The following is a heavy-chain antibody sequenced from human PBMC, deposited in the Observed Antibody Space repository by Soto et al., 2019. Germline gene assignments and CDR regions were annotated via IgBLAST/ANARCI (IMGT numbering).Heavy chain of an antibody. D-gene: IGHD2-2*01. CDR1: GYTFTGYY. CDR3: ARDLGGKYPAGWFDP. V-gene: IGHV1-2*04. Sequence: QVQLVQSGAEVKKPGASVKVSCKASGYTFTGYYMHWVRQAPGQGLEWMGWINPNSGGTNYAQKFQGWVTMTRDTSISTAYMELGRLRSDDTAVYYCARDLGGKYPAGWFDPWGQGTLVTVSS. CDR2: INPNSGGT. J-gene: IGHJ5*02.